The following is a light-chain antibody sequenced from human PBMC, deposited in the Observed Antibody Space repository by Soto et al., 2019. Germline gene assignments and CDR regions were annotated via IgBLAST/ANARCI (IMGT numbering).Light chain of an antibody. Sequence: QSALTQPASVSGSPGQSITISCTGTSSDVGGYNYVSWYQQHPGKAPKLIIYEVSNRTSGVSNRFSGSKSGNTASLTISGVQAEDEADYYCNSYTSKSTGVFGTGTKLTVL. CDR2: EVS. J-gene: IGLJ1*01. CDR3: NSYTSKSTGV. V-gene: IGLV2-14*01. CDR1: SSDVGGYNY.